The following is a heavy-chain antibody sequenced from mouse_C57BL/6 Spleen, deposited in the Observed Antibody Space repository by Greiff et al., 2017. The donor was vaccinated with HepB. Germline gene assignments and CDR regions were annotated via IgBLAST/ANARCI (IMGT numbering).Heavy chain of an antibody. Sequence: DVQLQESGPGLVKPSQSLSLTCSVTGYSITSGYYWNWIRQFPGNKLEWMGYISYDGSNNYNPSLKNRISITRDTSKNQFFLKLNSVTTEDTATYYCARGEENDYWGQGTTLTVSS. CDR3: ARGEENDY. V-gene: IGHV3-6*01. J-gene: IGHJ2*01. CDR1: GYSITSGYY. CDR2: ISYDGSN.